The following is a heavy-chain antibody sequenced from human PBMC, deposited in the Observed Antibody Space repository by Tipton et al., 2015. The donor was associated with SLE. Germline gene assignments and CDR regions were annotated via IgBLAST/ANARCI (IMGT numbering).Heavy chain of an antibody. CDR1: GFTFSDYY. CDR2: ISSSGSTI. V-gene: IGHV3-11*04. CDR3: AREPYCGGDCYSEYHYYYYMDV. J-gene: IGHJ6*03. Sequence: SLRLSCAASGFTFSDYYMSWIRQAPGKGLEWVSSISSSGSTIYYADSVKGRFTISRDNSKNTLYLQMNSLRAEDTAVYYCAREPYCGGDCYSEYHYYYYMDVWGKGTTVTVSS. D-gene: IGHD2-21*01.